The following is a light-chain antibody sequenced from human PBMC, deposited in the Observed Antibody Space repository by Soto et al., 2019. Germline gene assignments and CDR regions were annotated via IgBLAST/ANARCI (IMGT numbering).Light chain of an antibody. Sequence: QSVLSQPASVSGSLGPTVTVSCTGTSSNGGGSNIVSWYQQHPGKAPKLVIYEVSNRLSGVSNCFSGSKSVNTASPIISRLQADYEADYYCRSYTSSSTHVFGTVTKVTV. V-gene: IGLV2-14*01. J-gene: IGLJ1*01. CDR1: SSNGGGSNI. CDR3: RSYTSSSTHV. CDR2: EVS.